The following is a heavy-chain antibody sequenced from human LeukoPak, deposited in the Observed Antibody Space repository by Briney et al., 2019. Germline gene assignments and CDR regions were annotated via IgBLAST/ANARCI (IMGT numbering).Heavy chain of an antibody. D-gene: IGHD6-19*01. Sequence: SGGSLRLSCAASGFIFSNYAMHWVRQAPGKGLEWVAVISYDGSNKYYADSVKGRFTISRDNSKNTLYLQMKSLRPEDTAVYYCARESGDWYGLGAWFDPWGQGTLVTVSS. J-gene: IGHJ5*02. CDR3: ARESGDWYGLGAWFDP. CDR1: GFIFSNYA. CDR2: ISYDGSNK. V-gene: IGHV3-30*04.